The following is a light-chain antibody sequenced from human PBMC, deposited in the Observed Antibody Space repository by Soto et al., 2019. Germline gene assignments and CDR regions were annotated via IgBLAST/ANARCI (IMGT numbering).Light chain of an antibody. CDR3: QQSYTTPLT. Sequence: DIQMTQSPSSLSAFVGDRVTITCRASQSISSYLNWYQQKPGKAPNLLISAASTLEGGVPSRFSGSGSGTDFTHTISSLQPEDFATYYCQQSYTTPLTFDQGTKVEI. V-gene: IGKV1-39*01. CDR1: QSISSY. CDR2: AAS. J-gene: IGKJ1*01.